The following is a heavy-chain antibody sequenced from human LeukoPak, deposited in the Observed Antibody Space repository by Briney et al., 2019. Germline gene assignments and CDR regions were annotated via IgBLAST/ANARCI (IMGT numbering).Heavy chain of an antibody. Sequence: SETLSLTCTVSGGSISSFYWTWIRQPPGKGLEWTGHIFYSGSTNYNPSLKSRVTISVDRSKDHFSLEMTSVTAADTAVYYCAGRSRDYYGSGVAFDYWGQGTLVTVSS. CDR2: IFYSGST. CDR3: AGRSRDYYGSGVAFDY. J-gene: IGHJ4*02. CDR1: GGSISSFY. V-gene: IGHV4-59*01. D-gene: IGHD3-10*01.